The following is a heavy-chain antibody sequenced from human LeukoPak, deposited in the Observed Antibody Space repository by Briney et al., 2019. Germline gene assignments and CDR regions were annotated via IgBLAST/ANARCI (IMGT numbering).Heavy chain of an antibody. CDR3: ARARRPGGYASGFFDY. V-gene: IGHV4-4*07. Sequence: SETLSLTCTVSGGSISSYHWSWIRQPAGKGLEWIGRIYTSGSTNYNPSLKSRVTMSVDTSKNQFSLKLSSVTAADTAVYYCARARRPGGYASGFFDYWGQGTLVTVSS. CDR1: GGSISSYH. CDR2: IYTSGST. J-gene: IGHJ4*02. D-gene: IGHD3-10*01.